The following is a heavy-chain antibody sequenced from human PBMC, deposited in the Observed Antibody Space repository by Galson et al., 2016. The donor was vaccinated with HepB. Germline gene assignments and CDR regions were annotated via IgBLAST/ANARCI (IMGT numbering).Heavy chain of an antibody. Sequence: SLRLSCAASGFTFSSYSMNWLRQAPGKGLEWVSSIISSGTYLYYADSVQGRFTTSRDNAKNSLYLQMNNLTAEDTAVYYCARDRSIFGVVVGDYYFDSWGQGTLVSVSS. CDR3: ARDRSIFGVVVGDYYFDS. V-gene: IGHV3-21*01. CDR1: GFTFSSYS. J-gene: IGHJ4*02. D-gene: IGHD3-3*01. CDR2: IISSGTYL.